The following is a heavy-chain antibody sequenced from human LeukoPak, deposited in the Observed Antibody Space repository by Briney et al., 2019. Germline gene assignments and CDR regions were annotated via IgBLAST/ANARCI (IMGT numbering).Heavy chain of an antibody. J-gene: IGHJ6*03. CDR1: GFPFSDYY. V-gene: IGHV3-11*01. CDR3: ARERREKLEAFYYYMGV. CDR2: ISSSGSTI. Sequence: GGSLRLSCAASGFPFSDYYMSWIRQAPGKGLEWVSYISSSGSTIYYADSVKGRFTISRDNAKNSLYLQMNSLRAEDTAVYYCARERREKLEAFYYYMGVWGKGTTVTVSS. D-gene: IGHD4-23*01.